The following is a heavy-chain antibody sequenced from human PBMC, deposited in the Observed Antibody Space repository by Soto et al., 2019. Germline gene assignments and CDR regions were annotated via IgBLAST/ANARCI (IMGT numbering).Heavy chain of an antibody. CDR2: IYYSGST. CDR3: ARGGRRSPGMDV. Sequence: TLSLTCTVSGGSISSYYWSWIRQHPGKGLEWIGYIYYSGSTYYNPSLKSRVTISVDTSKNQFSLKLSSVTAADTAVYYCARGGRRSPGMDVWGQGTTDTVSS. J-gene: IGHJ6*02. CDR1: GGSISSYY. V-gene: IGHV4-31*03.